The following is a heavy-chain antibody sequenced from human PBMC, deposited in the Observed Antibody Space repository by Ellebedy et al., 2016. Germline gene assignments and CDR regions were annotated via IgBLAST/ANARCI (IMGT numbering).Heavy chain of an antibody. J-gene: IGHJ4*02. CDR1: GFTVSTNY. V-gene: IGHV3-66*01. CDR2: IYSGGYT. CDR3: ARGGRGSSWYLDY. Sequence: AGSLRLSXAASGFTVSTNYMSWVRQAPGKGLEWVSIIYSGGYTYYADSVRGRFTISRDSSQNTLYLHMNSLRAEDTAVYYCARGGRGSSWYLDYWGQGTLVTVSS. D-gene: IGHD6-13*01.